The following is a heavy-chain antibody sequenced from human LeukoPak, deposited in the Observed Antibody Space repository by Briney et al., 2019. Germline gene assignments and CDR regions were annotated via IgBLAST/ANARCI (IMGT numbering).Heavy chain of an antibody. Sequence: GGSLRLSCAASGFTFSSYAMNWVRQAPGKGLEWVSSISSSSSYIYYADSVKGRFTISRDNAKNSLYLQMNSLRAEDTAVYYCARSIAAAGTTNWGQGTLVTVSS. CDR3: ARSIAAAGTTN. J-gene: IGHJ4*02. CDR1: GFTFSSYA. V-gene: IGHV3-21*01. CDR2: ISSSSSYI. D-gene: IGHD6-13*01.